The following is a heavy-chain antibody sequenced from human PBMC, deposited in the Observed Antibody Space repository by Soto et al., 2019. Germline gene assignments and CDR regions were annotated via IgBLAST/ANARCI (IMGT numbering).Heavy chain of an antibody. J-gene: IGHJ4*02. D-gene: IGHD1-26*01. CDR1: GYTFTSYD. CDR2: MNPNSGNT. V-gene: IGHV1-8*01. Sequence: AXVXVSCXXSGYTFTSYDINWVRQATGQGLEWMGWMNPNSGNTGYAQKFQGRVTMTRNTSISTAYMELSSLRSEDTAVYYCARDKVGAIDYWGQGTLVTVSS. CDR3: ARDKVGAIDY.